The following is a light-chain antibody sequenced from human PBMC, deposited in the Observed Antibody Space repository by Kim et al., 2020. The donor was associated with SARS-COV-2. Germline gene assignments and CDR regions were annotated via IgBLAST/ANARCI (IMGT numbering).Light chain of an antibody. J-gene: IGLJ2*01. Sequence: PGKTARITCGGNNIGSKSVHWYQQKPGQAPVLVIYYDSDRPSGIPERFSGSNSGNTATLTISRVEAGDEADYYCQVWDSSSDQPVVFGGGTKLTVL. CDR2: YDS. CDR1: NIGSKS. CDR3: QVWDSSSDQPVV. V-gene: IGLV3-21*04.